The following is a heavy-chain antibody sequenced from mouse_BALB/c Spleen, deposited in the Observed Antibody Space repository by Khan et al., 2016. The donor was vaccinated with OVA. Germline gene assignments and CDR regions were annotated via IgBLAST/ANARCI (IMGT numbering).Heavy chain of an antibody. CDR1: GFTFSNYA. J-gene: IGHJ3*01. CDR3: ARELFTTVVATPFAY. V-gene: IGHV5-9-3*01. Sequence: EVELVESGGGLVKPGGSLNLSCAASGFTFSNYAMSWVRQTPEKRLEWVATISSGGSYTYYPDLVKGRFTISRDNDKNTLALQMSSLRSEDTAIYYCARELFTTVVATPFAYWGQGTLVTVSA. CDR2: ISSGGSYT. D-gene: IGHD1-1*01.